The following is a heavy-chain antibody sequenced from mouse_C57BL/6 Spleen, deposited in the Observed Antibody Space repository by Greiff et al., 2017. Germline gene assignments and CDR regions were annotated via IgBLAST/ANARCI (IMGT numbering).Heavy chain of an antibody. CDR1: GFSLTSYG. CDR2: IWSDGST. J-gene: IGHJ4*01. Sequence: VMLVESGPGLVAPSQSLSITCTVSGFSLTSYGVHWVRQPPGKGLEWLVVIWSDGSTTYNSALKSRLSISKDNSKSQVFLKMNSLQTDDTAMYYCARHGGNADYYAMDYWGQGTSVTVSS. D-gene: IGHD2-1*01. CDR3: ARHGGNADYYAMDY. V-gene: IGHV2-6-1*01.